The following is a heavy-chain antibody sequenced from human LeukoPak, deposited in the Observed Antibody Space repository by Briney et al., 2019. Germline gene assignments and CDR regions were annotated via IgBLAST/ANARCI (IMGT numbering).Heavy chain of an antibody. CDR1: GFTFNTYA. V-gene: IGHV3-20*04. D-gene: IGHD3-3*01. J-gene: IGHJ4*02. Sequence: GGSLRLSCAASGFTFNTYAMSWVRQAPGKGLEWVSGINWSGGSTGYADSVKGRFTISRDNAKNSLYLQMNSLRAEDTALYYCARVSVSYWSDYYLYDYWGQGTLVTVSS. CDR2: INWSGGST. CDR3: ARVSVSYWSDYYLYDY.